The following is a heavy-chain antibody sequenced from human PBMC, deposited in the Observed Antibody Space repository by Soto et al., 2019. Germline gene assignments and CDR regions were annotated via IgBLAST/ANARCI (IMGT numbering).Heavy chain of an antibody. CDR2: IIPIFGTA. Sequence: SVKVSCKASGGTFSSYAISWVRQAPGQGLEWMGGIIPIFGTANYAQKFQGRVTITADESTSTAYMELSSLRSEDTAVYYCASGRGYSYGSYYYGMDVCGQRTTVTVSS. D-gene: IGHD5-18*01. CDR3: ASGRGYSYGSYYYGMDV. J-gene: IGHJ6*02. V-gene: IGHV1-69*13. CDR1: GGTFSSYA.